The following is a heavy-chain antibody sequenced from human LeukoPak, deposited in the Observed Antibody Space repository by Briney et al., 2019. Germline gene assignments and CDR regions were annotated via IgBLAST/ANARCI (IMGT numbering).Heavy chain of an antibody. V-gene: IGHV4-38-2*02. CDR3: VRVNGFHHFDY. D-gene: IGHD2-8*01. Sequence: PSETLSLTCTVSGFSISSGYLWGWIRQPPGKGLQWIATVHHGGNTYYNPSLESRLTTSMDTSKNQFSLNLKSVTAADTAIYYCVRVNGFHHFDYWGQGTVVSVSS. J-gene: IGHJ4*02. CDR1: GFSISSGYL. CDR2: VHHGGNT.